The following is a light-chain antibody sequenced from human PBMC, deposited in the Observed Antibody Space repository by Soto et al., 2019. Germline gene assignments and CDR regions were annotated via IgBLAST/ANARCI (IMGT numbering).Light chain of an antibody. CDR1: SSDVGGYNY. CDR3: SSYTSSSTLV. Sequence: QSALTQPASVSGSPGQSITISCTGTSSDVGGYNYVSRYQHHPGKAPKLLIXXXXXXXXXXXXXXXXSKSGNTASLTISGXXXXXXXXXYCSSYTSSSTLVFGGGTKLTVL. CDR2: XXX. V-gene: IGLV2-14*01. J-gene: IGLJ2*01.